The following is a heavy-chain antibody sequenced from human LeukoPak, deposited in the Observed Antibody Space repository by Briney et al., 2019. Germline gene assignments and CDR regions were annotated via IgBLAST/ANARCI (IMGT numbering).Heavy chain of an antibody. Sequence: PSETLSLTCTVSGGSISSYYWSWIRQPPGKGLEWIGYIYYSGSTNYNPSLKSRVTISVDTSKNQFSLKLSSVTAADTAVYYCAAPGIAVAGTEAFDIWGQGTMVTVSS. D-gene: IGHD6-19*01. CDR2: IYYSGST. V-gene: IGHV4-59*08. CDR3: AAPGIAVAGTEAFDI. CDR1: GGSISSYY. J-gene: IGHJ3*02.